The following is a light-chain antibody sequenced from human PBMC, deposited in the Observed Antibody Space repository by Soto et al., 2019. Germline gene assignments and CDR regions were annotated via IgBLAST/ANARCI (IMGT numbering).Light chain of an antibody. CDR3: ETWDSNTLVV. J-gene: IGLJ2*01. Sequence: QLVLTQSSSASASLGSSVKLTCTLSSGHSSYIIAWHQQQPGKAPRYLMKLEGSGSYNKGSGVPDRFSGSSSGADRYLTISNLQSEDEADYYCETWDSNTLVVFGGGTKHTVL. CDR2: LEGSGSY. V-gene: IGLV4-60*03. CDR1: SGHSSYI.